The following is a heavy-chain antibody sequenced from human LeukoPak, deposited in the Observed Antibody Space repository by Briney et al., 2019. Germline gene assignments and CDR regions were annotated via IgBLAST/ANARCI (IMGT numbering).Heavy chain of an antibody. CDR3: AKTPIAAASIRGCRYFGY. J-gene: IGHJ4*02. V-gene: IGHV3-23*01. CDR2: SSGSGSST. D-gene: IGHD6-13*01. Sequence: PGGSLRLSCAASGFTFRGYAMTWVRQAPGKGLEWVSVSSGSGSSTYSADSVKGRFTISRDNSKNTLYLQMNSLRAEDTAVYYCAKTPIAAASIRGCRYFGYWGQGTLVTVSS. CDR1: GFTFRGYA.